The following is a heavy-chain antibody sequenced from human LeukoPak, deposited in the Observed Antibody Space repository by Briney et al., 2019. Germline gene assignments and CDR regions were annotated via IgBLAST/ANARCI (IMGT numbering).Heavy chain of an antibody. V-gene: IGHV4-4*07. J-gene: IGHJ3*02. Sequence: SETLSLTCTVSGGSISNYFLSWVRQPAGKALEWIGRLYPRGTTNYNPSLKSRVSMSLDTSMTQFSLKLNSVTAADTAVYYCAGGGSPHIWGQGTMVTVSS. CDR2: LYPRGTT. CDR3: AGGGSPHI. CDR1: GGSISNYF. D-gene: IGHD1-26*01.